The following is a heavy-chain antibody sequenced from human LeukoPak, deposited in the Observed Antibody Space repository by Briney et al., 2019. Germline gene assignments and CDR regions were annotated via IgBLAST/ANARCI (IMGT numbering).Heavy chain of an antibody. CDR3: ARAFFTDYYGSGSHFDY. CDR2: FYTSGST. D-gene: IGHD3-10*01. CDR1: GGSISSGSYY. Sequence: SETPSLTCTVSGGSISSGSYYWSWIRQPAGKGLEWIGRFYTSGSTNYNPSLKSRVTISVDTSKNQFSLKLSSVTAADTAVYYCARAFFTDYYGSGSHFDYWGQGTLVTVSS. J-gene: IGHJ4*02. V-gene: IGHV4-61*02.